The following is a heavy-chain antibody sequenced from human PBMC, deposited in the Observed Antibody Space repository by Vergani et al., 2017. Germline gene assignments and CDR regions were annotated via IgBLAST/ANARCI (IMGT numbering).Heavy chain of an antibody. CDR1: GFTSSYYG. CDR3: ATKSCGTPGCQIGYFRE. J-gene: IGHJ1*01. Sequence: QVHLVESGGGVVQPGRSLRLSCVVSGFTSSYYGMHWVRQAPGKGLEWLAVISYDGTQKYYADSVKGRFTISRDNSKITLYLQMNSLRTEDTAVYYCATKSCGTPGCQIGYFREWGQGTLVTVSS. D-gene: IGHD1-1*01. CDR2: ISYDGTQK. V-gene: IGHV3-30*03.